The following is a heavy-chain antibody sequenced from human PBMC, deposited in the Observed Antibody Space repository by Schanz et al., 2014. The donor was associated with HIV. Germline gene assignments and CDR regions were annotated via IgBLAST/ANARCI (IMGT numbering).Heavy chain of an antibody. J-gene: IGHJ4*02. V-gene: IGHV1-69*01. CDR3: ARGRYSGSYYNY. D-gene: IGHD1-26*01. Sequence: QVPLVQSGAEVKKPGSSVMVSCKTSGGTFTNYAISWVRQAPGQGLQWMGGIIPFFGTANYAQTLQGRLTITADESTGTAYMDLTSLRYEDTALYYCARGRYSGSYYNYWGQGTLVTVSS. CDR1: GGTFTNYA. CDR2: IIPFFGTA.